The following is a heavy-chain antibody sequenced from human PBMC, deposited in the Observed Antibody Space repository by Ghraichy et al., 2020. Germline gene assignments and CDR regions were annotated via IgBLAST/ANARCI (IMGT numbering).Heavy chain of an antibody. CDR1: GFTFSRYW. V-gene: IGHV3-7*01. CDR3: AIDPYDSSAYGAFDV. Sequence: GGSLRLSCAASGFTFSRYWMSWVRQAPGKGLEWVANINQDGSGKEYVDSVKGRLTISRDNAKNSLYLQMNSLRAEDTAVYYCAIDPYDSSAYGAFDVWGQGTMVTVSS. J-gene: IGHJ3*01. D-gene: IGHD3-22*01. CDR2: INQDGSGK.